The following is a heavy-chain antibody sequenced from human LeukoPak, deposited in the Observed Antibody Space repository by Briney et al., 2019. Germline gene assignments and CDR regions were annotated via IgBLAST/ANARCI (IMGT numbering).Heavy chain of an antibody. CDR1: GFTFSSYW. CDR2: IYADGYT. J-gene: IGHJ3*01. Sequence: PGESLRLSCAASGFTFSSYWMSWVRQAPGKGLEWVSAIYADGYTRDAASVKGRFSISRHNSKNTVYLQMDNLRPEDTAVYYCARDRRGEKDFDVWGPGTMVTVSS. V-gene: IGHV3-53*04. CDR3: ARDRRGEKDFDV.